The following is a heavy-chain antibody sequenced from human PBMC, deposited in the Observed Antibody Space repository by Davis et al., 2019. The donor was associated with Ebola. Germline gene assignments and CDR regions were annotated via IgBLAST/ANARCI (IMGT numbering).Heavy chain of an antibody. D-gene: IGHD5-12*01. CDR3: ATGVDIQFDY. CDR1: GITFSNYD. Sequence: GESLKISCVASGITFSNYDMSWVRQAPGKGLEWVSSISSSSSYIYYADSMQGRFTISRDNAKNSLYLQMNSLRAEDTAVYYCATGVDIQFDYWGQGTLVTVSS. J-gene: IGHJ4*02. V-gene: IGHV3-21*01. CDR2: ISSSSSYI.